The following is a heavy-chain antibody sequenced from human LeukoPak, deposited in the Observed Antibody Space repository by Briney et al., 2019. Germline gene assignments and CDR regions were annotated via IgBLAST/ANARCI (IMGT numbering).Heavy chain of an antibody. CDR3: ARTYSSGWYHDY. CDR2: IIPIFGTA. J-gene: IGHJ4*02. CDR1: GGTFSSYA. V-gene: IGHV1-69*13. Sequence: SVKVSCKASGGTFSSYAISWVRQAPGQGLEWMGGIIPIFGTANYAQKLQGRVTITADESTSTAYMELSSLRSEDTAVYYCARTYSSGWYHDYWGQGTLVTVSS. D-gene: IGHD6-19*01.